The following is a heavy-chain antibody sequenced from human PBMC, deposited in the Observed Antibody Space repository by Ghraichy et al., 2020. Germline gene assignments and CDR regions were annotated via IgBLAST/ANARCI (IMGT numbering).Heavy chain of an antibody. CDR1: GFTFSSYW. CDR3: ARGDFWSGYAPYYGMDV. Sequence: LSLTCAASGFTFSSYWMHWVRQAPGKGLVWVSRINSDGSSTSYADSVKGRFTISRDNAKNTLYLQMNSLRAEDTAVYYCARGDFWSGYAPYYGMDVWGQGTTVTVSS. CDR2: INSDGSST. J-gene: IGHJ6*02. V-gene: IGHV3-74*01. D-gene: IGHD3-3*01.